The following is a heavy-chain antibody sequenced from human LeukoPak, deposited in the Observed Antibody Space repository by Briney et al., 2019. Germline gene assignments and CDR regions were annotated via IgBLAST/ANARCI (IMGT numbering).Heavy chain of an antibody. V-gene: IGHV1-69*01. D-gene: IGHD2-8*01. Sequence: SVKLSCTASGGTFTGYAIRWVRQAPGQGLEWLGGITPIFGTANYAQTFKGGFTITADESTSTAYMELSSLRSEDTAVYYCARGVVLMVYANLPDYAFDIWGQGTMVTVSS. CDR2: ITPIFGTA. CDR1: GGTFTGYA. CDR3: ARGVVLMVYANLPDYAFDI. J-gene: IGHJ3*02.